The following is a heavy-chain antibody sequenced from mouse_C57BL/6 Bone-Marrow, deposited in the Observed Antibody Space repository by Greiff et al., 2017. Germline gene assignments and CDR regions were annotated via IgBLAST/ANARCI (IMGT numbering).Heavy chain of an antibody. D-gene: IGHD1-1*01. J-gene: IGHJ2*01. CDR1: GYTFTSYW. Sequence: QVQLQQPGTELVKPGASVKLSCKASGYTFTSYWMHWVKQRPGQGLEWIGNINPSNGGNNYNEKFKSKATLTVDKSSSTAYMQLSSLTSEDSAVYYCSRFITTVVGPYYFDYWGQGTTLTVSS. CDR2: INPSNGGN. V-gene: IGHV1-53*01. CDR3: SRFITTVVGPYYFDY.